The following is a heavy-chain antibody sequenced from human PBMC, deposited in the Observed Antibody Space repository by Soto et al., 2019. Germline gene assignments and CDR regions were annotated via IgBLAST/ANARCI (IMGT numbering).Heavy chain of an antibody. CDR3: TRDASRDSSARGWFDP. CDR2: ISSNSAYI. Sequence: GSLRFSCAASGFTFRSFTMNWVRQAPGKGLEWVSTISSNSAYIYYTDALRGRFTISRDNAKNSLHLQMNSLRAEDTAVYYCTRDASRDSSARGWFDPWGPGTLVTVSS. D-gene: IGHD6-13*01. CDR1: GFTFRSFT. J-gene: IGHJ5*02. V-gene: IGHV3-21*01.